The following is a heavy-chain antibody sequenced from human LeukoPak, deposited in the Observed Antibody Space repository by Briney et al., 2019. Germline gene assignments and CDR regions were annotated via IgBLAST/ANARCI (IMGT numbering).Heavy chain of an antibody. V-gene: IGHV3-64D*09. CDR1: GFTFSRYA. CDR3: VKARGIQLWLPGDY. Sequence: GGSLRLSCSASGFTFSRYAMHWVRQAPGKGLEYVSAISSNGGSTYYGDSVRGRFTISRDNSKNTLYLQMSSLRAEDTAVYYCVKARGIQLWLPGDYWGQGTLVTVSS. D-gene: IGHD5-18*01. J-gene: IGHJ4*02. CDR2: ISSNGGST.